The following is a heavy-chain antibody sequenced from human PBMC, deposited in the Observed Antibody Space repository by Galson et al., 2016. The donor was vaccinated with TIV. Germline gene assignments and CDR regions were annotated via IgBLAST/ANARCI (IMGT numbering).Heavy chain of an antibody. CDR1: GYTFTGFY. CDR2: INPDSGGT. D-gene: IGHD2-2*01. Sequence: SVKVSCKASGYTFTGFYMYWVRQAPGQGLGWMRWINPDSGGTNYAQKFQGRVSMARDTSISTAYMALSRLRSDDTAVYYCARMLFDIVGAPAATPTGYFDPWGQGTLVTVSS. V-gene: IGHV1-2*02. J-gene: IGHJ5*02. CDR3: ARMLFDIVGAPAATPTGYFDP.